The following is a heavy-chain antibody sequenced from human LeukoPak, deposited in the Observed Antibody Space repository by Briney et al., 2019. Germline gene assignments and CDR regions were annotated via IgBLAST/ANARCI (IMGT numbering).Heavy chain of an antibody. J-gene: IGHJ5*02. V-gene: IGHV3-23*01. CDR1: GFTFSSYA. CDR3: ASGYGSGSGT. D-gene: IGHD3-10*01. Sequence: GGSLRLSCAASGFTFSSYAMSWVRQAPGKGLEWVSAISGSGGSTYHADSVKGRFTISRDNSKNTLYLQMNSLRAEDTAVYYCASGYGSGSGTWGQGTLVTVSS. CDR2: ISGSGGST.